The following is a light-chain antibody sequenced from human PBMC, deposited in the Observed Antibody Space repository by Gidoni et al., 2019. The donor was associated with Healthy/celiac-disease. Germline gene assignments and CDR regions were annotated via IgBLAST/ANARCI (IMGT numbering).Light chain of an antibody. J-gene: IGKJ3*01. Sequence: IVLPQSPLSLPVTPGEPASISCRSSQSLLHSNGYNYLDWYLQKPGQSPQLLISLGSNRAAGVPDRISGSGSGTDFTLKSSRVEEEDVGVYYYMQALQTPPFTFGHGTKVDIK. CDR2: LGS. V-gene: IGKV2-28*01. CDR3: MQALQTPPFT. CDR1: QSLLHSNGYNY.